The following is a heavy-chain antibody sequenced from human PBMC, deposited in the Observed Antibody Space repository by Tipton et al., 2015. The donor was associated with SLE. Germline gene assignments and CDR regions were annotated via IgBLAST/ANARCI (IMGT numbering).Heavy chain of an antibody. CDR1: GYTFTNYY. V-gene: IGHV1-46*01. CDR2: INVSGGST. D-gene: IGHD3-9*01. J-gene: IGHJ4*02. CDR3: SRGGYTLTAPHLYYFDY. Sequence: QSGAEVKEPVASVRVSCKASGYTFTNYYLHWVRQAPGQGPEWMGIINVSGGSTTYAQNFQDRITMTRDTSTSTVYMELSSLRSEDTAVYYCSRGGYTLTAPHLYYFDYWGQGTLVTVSS.